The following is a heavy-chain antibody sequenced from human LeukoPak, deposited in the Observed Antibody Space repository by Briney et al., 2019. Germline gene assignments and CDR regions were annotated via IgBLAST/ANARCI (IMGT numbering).Heavy chain of an antibody. CDR1: GFTVSSNY. J-gene: IGHJ4*02. D-gene: IGHD6-19*01. CDR2: ISTDGGST. V-gene: IGHV3-64*01. CDR3: ARDKAFGSRGWYFDYFDY. Sequence: PGGSLRLSCAASGFTVSSNYMSWVRQAPGKGLEFISAISTDGGSTYYANSVKDRFTISRDNSKNTLYLQMGSLRTEDTAIYYCARDKAFGSRGWYFDYFDYWGQGTLVTVSS.